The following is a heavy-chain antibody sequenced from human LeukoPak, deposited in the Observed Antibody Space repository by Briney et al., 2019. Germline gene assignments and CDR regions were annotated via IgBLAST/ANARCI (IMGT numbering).Heavy chain of an antibody. CDR3: ARDTAAALDF. CDR2: TKNKGQSHVT. J-gene: IGHJ4*02. V-gene: IGHV3-72*01. D-gene: IGHD6-6*01. CDR1: GFTFSDHY. Sequence: GGSLRLSCAASGFTFSDHYMDWARQAPGKGLEWVGRTKNKGQSHVTDYAASVKGRFFSSRDDSKNSLYLQMNSLQTDDTGIYYCARDTAAALDFWGQGILVTVSS.